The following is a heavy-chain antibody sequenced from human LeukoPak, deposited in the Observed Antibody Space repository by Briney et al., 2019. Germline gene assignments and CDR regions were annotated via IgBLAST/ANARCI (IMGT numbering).Heavy chain of an antibody. CDR2: ISSSSSYI. CDR3: ARDRPYYYDSSGYYPRINWFDP. V-gene: IGHV3-21*01. CDR1: GFTFSSYS. Sequence: PGGSLRLSCAASGFTFSSYSMNWVRQAPGKGLEWVSSISSSSSYIYYADSVKGRFTISRDNAKNSLYLQMNSLRAEDMAVYYCARDRPYYYDSSGYYPRINWFDPWGQGTLVTVSS. D-gene: IGHD3-22*01. J-gene: IGHJ5*02.